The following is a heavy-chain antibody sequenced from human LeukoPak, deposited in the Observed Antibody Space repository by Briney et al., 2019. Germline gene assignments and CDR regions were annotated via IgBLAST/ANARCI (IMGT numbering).Heavy chain of an antibody. CDR1: GGSISSGDYY. V-gene: IGHV4-30-4*01. Sequence: PSETLSLTRTVSGGSISSGDYYWSWIRQPPGKGLEWIGYIYYSGSTYYNPSLKSRVTISVDTSKNQFSLKLSSETAADTAVYYCARDNRWFGESYNWFDPWGQGTLVTVSS. CDR3: ARDNRWFGESYNWFDP. J-gene: IGHJ5*02. CDR2: IYYSGST. D-gene: IGHD3-10*01.